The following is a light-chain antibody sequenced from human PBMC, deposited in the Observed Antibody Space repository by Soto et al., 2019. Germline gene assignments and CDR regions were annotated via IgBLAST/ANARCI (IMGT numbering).Light chain of an antibody. J-gene: IGKJ1*01. Sequence: DIVMTQSPLSLPVTPGEPASISCRSSQILLHSNGYNYLDWYLQKPGQSPQLLIYLGSNRASGVPDRFSGSASGTEFTLTISSLQSEDFTVYYCQQYNKWPLTFGQGTKVDI. CDR3: QQYNKWPLT. CDR2: LGS. CDR1: QILLHSNGYNY. V-gene: IGKV2-28*01.